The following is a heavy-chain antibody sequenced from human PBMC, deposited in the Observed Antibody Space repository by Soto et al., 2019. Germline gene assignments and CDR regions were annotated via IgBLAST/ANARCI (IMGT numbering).Heavy chain of an antibody. D-gene: IGHD2-2*01. CDR3: ARGRTPGRYCSSTSCYAHY. Sequence: SETLSLTCAVYGGSFSGYYWSWIRQPPGKGLEWIGEINHSGSTNYNPSLKSRVTISVDTSKNQFSLKLSSVTAADTAVYYCARGRTPGRYCSSTSCYAHYWGQGTLVTVSS. CDR2: INHSGST. CDR1: GGSFSGYY. J-gene: IGHJ4*02. V-gene: IGHV4-34*01.